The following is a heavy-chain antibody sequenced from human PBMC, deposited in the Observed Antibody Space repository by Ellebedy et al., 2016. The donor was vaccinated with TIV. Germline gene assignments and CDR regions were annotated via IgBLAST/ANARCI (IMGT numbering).Heavy chain of an antibody. CDR1: GFTFGDYA. J-gene: IGHJ6*02. CDR3: AKKVAADYYYYYGMDV. CDR2: INGDGGHT. Sequence: GESLKISCAASGFTFGDYAMHWVRQAPGKGLEWVSLINGDGGHTYYADSVKGRFTVSRDNSKNSLYLQMNNLKTEDTALYYCAKKVAADYYYYYGMDVWGQGTTVTVSS. D-gene: IGHD6-19*01. V-gene: IGHV3-43*02.